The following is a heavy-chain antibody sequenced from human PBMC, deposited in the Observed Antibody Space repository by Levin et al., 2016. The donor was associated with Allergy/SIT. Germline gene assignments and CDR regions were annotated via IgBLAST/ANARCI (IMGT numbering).Heavy chain of an antibody. Sequence: GSLRLSCTVSGDSITDDIYYWAWIRQSPGKEPEWIGAIHHTGRSYLNPSLKSRVAISVDMSKNQFSLEMGSVTAADTAVFYCAKSKNPTGYFESWGQGTLVTVSS. CDR1: GDSITDDIYY. CDR3: AKSKNPTGYFES. CDR2: IHHTGRS. J-gene: IGHJ4*02. V-gene: IGHV4-39*01. D-gene: IGHD3-9*01.